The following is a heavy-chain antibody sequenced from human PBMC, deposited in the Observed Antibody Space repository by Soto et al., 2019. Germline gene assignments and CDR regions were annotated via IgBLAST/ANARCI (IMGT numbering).Heavy chain of an antibody. Sequence: ASVKVSCKASGYTFTSYYMHWVRQAPGQGLEWMGIINPSSGSTSYAQKFQGRVTMTRDTSISTAYMELSRLRSDDTAVYYCARDQGVLRYFDWPNGAFDIWGQGTMVTVSS. CDR3: ARDQGVLRYFDWPNGAFDI. D-gene: IGHD3-9*01. CDR1: GYTFTSYY. V-gene: IGHV1-46*01. J-gene: IGHJ3*02. CDR2: INPSSGST.